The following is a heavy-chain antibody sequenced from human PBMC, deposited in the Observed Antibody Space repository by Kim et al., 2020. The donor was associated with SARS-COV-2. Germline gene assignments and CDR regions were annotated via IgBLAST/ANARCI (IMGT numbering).Heavy chain of an antibody. D-gene: IGHD6-6*01. V-gene: IGHV4-59*01. CDR3: AAGRISSSTYY. CDR2: T. Sequence: TNYNPSRKSRVTISVDTSKNQFSLKLSSVTAADTAVYYCAAGRISSSTYYWGQGTLVTVSS. J-gene: IGHJ4*02.